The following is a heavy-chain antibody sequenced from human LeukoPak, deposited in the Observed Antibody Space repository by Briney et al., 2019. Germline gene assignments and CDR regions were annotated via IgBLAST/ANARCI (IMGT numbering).Heavy chain of an antibody. Sequence: PGGSLRLSCAASGFTFSDYYMSWIRQAPGKGLEWVSYISSSGSTIYYADSVKGRFTISRDNAKNSLYLQMNSLRAEDTAVYYCARDSRFTEYYYDSSGSEHWGQGTLVTVSS. J-gene: IGHJ1*01. V-gene: IGHV3-11*01. CDR3: ARDSRFTEYYYDSSGSEH. CDR2: ISSSGSTI. CDR1: GFTFSDYY. D-gene: IGHD3-22*01.